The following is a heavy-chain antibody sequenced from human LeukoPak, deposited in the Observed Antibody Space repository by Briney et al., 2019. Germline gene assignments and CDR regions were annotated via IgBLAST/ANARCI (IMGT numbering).Heavy chain of an antibody. CDR3: AKCQINVWGRYDAFDI. V-gene: IGHV3-23*01. J-gene: IGHJ3*02. Sequence: GGSLRLSCAASGFTFSSYAMSWVRQAPGKGLEWVSAISGSGGSTYYADSVKGRFTISRDNSKNTLFLQINSLRAEDTAVYYCAKCQINVWGRYDAFDIWGQGTMVTVSS. CDR1: GFTFSSYA. CDR2: ISGSGGST. D-gene: IGHD3-16*01.